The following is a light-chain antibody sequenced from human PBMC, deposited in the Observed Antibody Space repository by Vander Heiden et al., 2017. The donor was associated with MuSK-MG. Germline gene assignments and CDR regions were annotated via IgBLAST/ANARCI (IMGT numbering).Light chain of an antibody. CDR1: QRIGTW. Sequence: DIQMTQSPSSVSASVGDRVPIPCRSSQRIGTWLAWYQQKPGKAPKLLIYAAASLQSGVQSRFSVSGYGTEFTLTISSLQPEDFASYFCQQAHSVPPQDTFGGGTKVEIK. J-gene: IGKJ4*01. CDR3: QQAHSVPPQDT. CDR2: AAA. V-gene: IGKV1-12*01.